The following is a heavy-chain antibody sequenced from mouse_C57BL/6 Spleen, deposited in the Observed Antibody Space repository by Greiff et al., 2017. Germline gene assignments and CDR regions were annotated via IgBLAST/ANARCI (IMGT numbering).Heavy chain of an antibody. Sequence: EVKLVESGGGLVQPGGSMKLSCVASGFTFSNYWMNWVRQSPEKGLEWVAQIRLKSDNYATHYAESVKGRFTISRDDSKSSVYLQMNNLRAEDTGIYSCTEAHYTLYFDVWGTGTTVTVSS. J-gene: IGHJ1*03. CDR1: GFTFSNYW. V-gene: IGHV6-3*01. CDR3: TEAHYTLYFDV. D-gene: IGHD2-12*01. CDR2: IRLKSDNYAT.